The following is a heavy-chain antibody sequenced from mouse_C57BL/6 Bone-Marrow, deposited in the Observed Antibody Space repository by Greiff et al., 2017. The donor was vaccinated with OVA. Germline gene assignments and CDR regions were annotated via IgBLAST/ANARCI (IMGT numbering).Heavy chain of an antibody. V-gene: IGHV14-3*01. CDR1: GFNIKNTY. Sequence: VQLQQSVAELVRPGASVKLSCTASGFNIKNTYMHWVKQRPEQGLEWIGRIDPANGNTKYAPKFQGKATITADTSSNTAYLQLSSLTSEDTAIYYCARAPKYYGSSTLLYFDVWGTGTTVTVSS. D-gene: IGHD1-1*01. J-gene: IGHJ1*03. CDR3: ARAPKYYGSSTLLYFDV. CDR2: IDPANGNT.